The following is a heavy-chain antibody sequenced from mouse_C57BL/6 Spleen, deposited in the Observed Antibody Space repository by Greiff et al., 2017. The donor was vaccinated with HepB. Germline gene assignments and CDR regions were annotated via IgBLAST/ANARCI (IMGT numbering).Heavy chain of an antibody. J-gene: IGHJ1*03. CDR1: GYAFSSSW. CDR3: EGSSPDWYFDV. D-gene: IGHD1-1*01. Sequence: QVQLKESGPELVKPGASVKISCKASGYAFSSSWMNWVKQRPGKGLEWIGRMYPGDGDTNYNGKFKGKATLTADKSSSTAYMQLSSLTSEDSAVYFCEGSSPDWYFDVWGTGTTVTVSS. CDR2: MYPGDGDT. V-gene: IGHV1-82*01.